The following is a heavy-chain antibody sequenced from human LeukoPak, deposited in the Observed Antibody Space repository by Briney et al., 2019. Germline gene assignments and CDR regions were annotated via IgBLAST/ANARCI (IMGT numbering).Heavy chain of an antibody. Sequence: PGGSLRLSCAASGFTFSSYAVSWVRQAPGKGLEWVSAISGSGGSTYYADSVKGRFTISRDNSKNTLYLQMNSLRAEDTAVYYCAKDGVVDGYNSRHFDYWGQGTLVTVSS. CDR1: GFTFSSYA. CDR3: AKDGVVDGYNSRHFDY. V-gene: IGHV3-23*01. CDR2: ISGSGGST. J-gene: IGHJ4*02. D-gene: IGHD5-24*01.